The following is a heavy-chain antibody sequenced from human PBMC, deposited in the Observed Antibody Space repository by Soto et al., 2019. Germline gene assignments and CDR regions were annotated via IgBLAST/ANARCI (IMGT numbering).Heavy chain of an antibody. Sequence: GGSLRLSCAASGFTFSSYGMTWVRQAPGKGLEWVSFSSATGAGTYYADSVKGRFTISRDNSKNTLYLQMTSLRADDTAVYYCAKDRRAGGNYGFYSDFWGQGALVTVSS. CDR3: AKDRRAGGNYGFYSDF. CDR2: SSATGAGT. J-gene: IGHJ4*02. V-gene: IGHV3-23*01. D-gene: IGHD1-7*01. CDR1: GFTFSSYG.